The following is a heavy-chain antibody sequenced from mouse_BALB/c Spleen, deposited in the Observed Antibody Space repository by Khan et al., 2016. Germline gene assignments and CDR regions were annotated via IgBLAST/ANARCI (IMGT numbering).Heavy chain of an antibody. Sequence: QSGPELKKPGETVKISCKASGYTFTNYGMNWVKQAPGKGLKWMGWINTYTGEPTYADDFKGRFAFSLETSASTAYLQINNLKNEDTATYFCARDVITTSGASAYWGQGTLVTVSA. J-gene: IGHJ3*01. V-gene: IGHV9-3-1*01. CDR2: INTYTGEP. D-gene: IGHD2-4*01. CDR1: GYTFTNYG. CDR3: ARDVITTSGASAY.